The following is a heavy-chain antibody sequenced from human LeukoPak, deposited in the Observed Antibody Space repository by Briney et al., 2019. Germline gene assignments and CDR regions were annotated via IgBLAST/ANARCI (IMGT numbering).Heavy chain of an antibody. V-gene: IGHV4-39*01. CDR1: GDSITSTPYY. J-gene: IGHJ4*02. D-gene: IGHD4-23*01. CDR3: ARHLNSGGNSPLVY. CDR2: IYYSGST. Sequence: SETLSLTCTVSGDSITSTPYYWGWIRQSPGKGLEWVGIIYYSGSTYYNPSLKSRVTMSVDTSKNQFSLKLNSVTAADTAVYFCARHLNSGGNSPLVYWGQGTLVTVSS.